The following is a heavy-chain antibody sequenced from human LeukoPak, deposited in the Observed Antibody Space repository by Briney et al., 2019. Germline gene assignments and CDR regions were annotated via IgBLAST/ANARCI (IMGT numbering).Heavy chain of an antibody. V-gene: IGHV3-23*01. CDR2: ISGSGGST. CDR1: GFTFSSYA. J-gene: IGHJ4*02. Sequence: PGGSLRLSCAASGFTFSSYAMSWVRQAPGKGLEWVSAISGSGGSTYYADSVRGRFTISRDNSKNTLYLQMNSVRAEDTAVYYCAREIHGDRTNFDYWGQGTLVTVSS. D-gene: IGHD4-17*01. CDR3: AREIHGDRTNFDY.